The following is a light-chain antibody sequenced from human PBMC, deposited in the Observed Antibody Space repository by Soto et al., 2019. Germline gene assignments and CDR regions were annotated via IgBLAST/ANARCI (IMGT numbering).Light chain of an antibody. CDR1: SGHSSYA. CDR3: QTWGTGGV. CDR2: LNTDGSH. V-gene: IGLV4-69*01. J-gene: IGLJ2*01. Sequence: QLVLTQSPSASASLGASVKLTCTLSSGHSSYAIAWHQQQPEKGPRYLMRLNTDGSHSKGDGIPDRFSGFSSGAEHYLTISSLQSEDEADYYCQTWGTGGVFGGGTKVTVL.